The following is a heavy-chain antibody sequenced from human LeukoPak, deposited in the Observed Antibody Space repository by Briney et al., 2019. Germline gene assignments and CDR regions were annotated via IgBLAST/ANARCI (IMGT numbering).Heavy chain of an antibody. CDR3: ASPYGSGSYYNDY. CDR2: IKHDGSDK. CDR1: GFTFSSYW. V-gene: IGHV3-7*01. D-gene: IGHD3-10*01. J-gene: IGHJ4*02. Sequence: PGGSLRLSCAASGFTFSSYWMSWVRQAPGKGLEWVANIKHDGSDKYYVDSVKGRFTISRDNAKNSLYLQMNSLRAEDTAVYYCASPYGSGSYYNDYWGQGTLVTVSS.